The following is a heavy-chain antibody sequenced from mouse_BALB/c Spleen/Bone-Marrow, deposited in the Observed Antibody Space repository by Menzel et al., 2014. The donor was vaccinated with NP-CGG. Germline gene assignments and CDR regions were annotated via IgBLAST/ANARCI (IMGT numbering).Heavy chain of an antibody. CDR1: GDSITSGY. D-gene: IGHD1-2*01. CDR2: ITYSGNT. J-gene: IGHJ2*01. Sequence: EVKLVESGPSLVKPSQTLSLTCSVTGDSITSGYWNWIRKFPGNKLEYMGYITYSGNTYYNPSLISRISITRDTSKNQYYLQLNSVTTEDTATYYCTRDYYGPWGQGTTPTVSS. V-gene: IGHV3-8*02. CDR3: TRDYYGP.